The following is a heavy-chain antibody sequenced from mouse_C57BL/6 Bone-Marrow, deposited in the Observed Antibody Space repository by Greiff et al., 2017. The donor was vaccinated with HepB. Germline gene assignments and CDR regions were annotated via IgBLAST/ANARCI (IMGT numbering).Heavy chain of an antibody. CDR2: ISNLAYSI. CDR1: GFTFSDYG. J-gene: IGHJ4*01. D-gene: IGHD1-1*01. CDR3: ARGLLRTGAMDY. Sequence: EVQGVESGGGLVQPGGSLKLSCAASGFTFSDYGMAWVRQAPRKGPEWVAFISNLAYSIYYADTVTGRFTISRENAKNTLYLEMSSLRSEDTAMYYCARGLLRTGAMDYWGQGTSVTVSS. V-gene: IGHV5-15*01.